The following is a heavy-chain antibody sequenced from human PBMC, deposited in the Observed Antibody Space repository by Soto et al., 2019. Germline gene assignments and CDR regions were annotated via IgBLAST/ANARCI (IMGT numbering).Heavy chain of an antibody. CDR1: GFTFSSYA. J-gene: IGHJ4*02. Sequence: QVQLVESGGGVVQPGRSLRLSCAASGFTFSSYAMHWVRQAPGKGLEWVAVISYDGSNKYYADSVKGRFTISRDNSKNTLDLQMNSLRAEDTAVYYCARGRGNGRLDYWGQGTLVTVSS. CDR2: ISYDGSNK. D-gene: IGHD1-1*01. V-gene: IGHV3-30-3*01. CDR3: ARGRGNGRLDY.